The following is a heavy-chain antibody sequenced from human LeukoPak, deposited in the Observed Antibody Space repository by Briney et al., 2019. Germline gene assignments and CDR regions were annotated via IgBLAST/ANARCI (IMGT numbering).Heavy chain of an antibody. V-gene: IGHV4-59*01. CDR2: IYYSGAT. CDR1: GGSISSYY. CDR3: ARSMRYYYGSGSYWAPGY. Sequence: SETLSLTCTVSGGSISSYYWSWIRQSPGMGLEWIGSIYYSGATDYNPSLKSRVTISADTSSNQFFLKLSSVTAADTAVYYCARSMRYYYGSGSYWAPGYWGQGTLVTVSS. D-gene: IGHD3-10*01. J-gene: IGHJ4*02.